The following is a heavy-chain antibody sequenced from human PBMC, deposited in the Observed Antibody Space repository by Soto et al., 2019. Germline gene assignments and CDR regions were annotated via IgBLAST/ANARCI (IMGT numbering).Heavy chain of an antibody. CDR2: ISYDGSNK. J-gene: IGHJ4*02. CDR1: EFTFSKFD. CDR3: AKETSRASGFDY. Sequence: GGSLRLSCAASEFTFSKFDMHWVRQAPGKGLEWVAVISYDGSNKYYADSVKGRFTISRDNSKNTLYLQMNSLRAEDTALYYCAKETSRASGFDYWGQGTLVTVSS. V-gene: IGHV3-30-3*01.